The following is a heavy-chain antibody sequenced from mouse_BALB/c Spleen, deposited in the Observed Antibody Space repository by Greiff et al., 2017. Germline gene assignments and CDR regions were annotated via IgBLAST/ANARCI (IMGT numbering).Heavy chain of an antibody. J-gene: IGHJ2*01. CDR1: GFTFSSYA. CDR3: ARPPFTTVHYFDY. CDR2: ISSGGST. D-gene: IGHD1-1*01. Sequence: EVQRVESGGGLVKPGGSLKLSCAASGFTFSSYAMSWVRQTPEKRLEWVASISSGGSTYYPDSVKGRFTISRDNARNILYLQMSSLRSEDTAMYYCARPPFTTVHYFDYWGQGTTLTVSS. V-gene: IGHV5-6-5*01.